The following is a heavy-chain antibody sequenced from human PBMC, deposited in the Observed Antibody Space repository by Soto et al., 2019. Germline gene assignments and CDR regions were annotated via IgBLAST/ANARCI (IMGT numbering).Heavy chain of an antibody. CDR3: AKEGTGLYNAFDI. CDR1: RFPFSYYA. Sequence: QVELVESGGGVVRPGRSLRLSCAASRFPFSYYAMHWVRQAPGKGLEFVAVLLDGGSKYYADSVKGRFTISKDNSMKTVDLEMSSLRPEDTALYYCAKEGTGLYNAFDIWGQGTMVTVS. J-gene: IGHJ3*02. CDR2: LLDGGSK. V-gene: IGHV3-30*18. D-gene: IGHD3-10*01.